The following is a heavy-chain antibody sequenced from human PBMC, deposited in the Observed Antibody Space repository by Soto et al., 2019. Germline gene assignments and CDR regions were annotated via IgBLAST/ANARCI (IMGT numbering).Heavy chain of an antibody. Sequence: QVQLVQSGAAVKKPGSSVKVSCKASGGIFSTYAISWLRQAPGQGLEWMGGIIPIFGTPNYAQRFQGRVPITADESTSTAYMELSRLRSEDTAVYYCARDRDDYGSGNYYNRIDFWGQGTLVTVSS. J-gene: IGHJ4*02. CDR1: GGIFSTYA. V-gene: IGHV1-69*01. D-gene: IGHD3-10*01. CDR3: ARDRDDYGSGNYYNRIDF. CDR2: IIPIFGTP.